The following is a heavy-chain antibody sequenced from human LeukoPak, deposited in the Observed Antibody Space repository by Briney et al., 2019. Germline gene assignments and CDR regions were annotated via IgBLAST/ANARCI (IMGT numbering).Heavy chain of an antibody. CDR3: ARGPSYCGGDCYYYFDY. Sequence: GGSLRLSCVGSGFTFSSYAMSWIRQPPGKGLEWVSAISGFRNTSYYADSVTGRFTISRDNSKNTLYLQMNSLRAEDTAVFYCARGPSYCGGDCYYYFDYWGQGTLVTVSS. V-gene: IGHV3-23*01. J-gene: IGHJ4*02. CDR2: ISGFRNTS. CDR1: GFTFSSYA. D-gene: IGHD2-21*01.